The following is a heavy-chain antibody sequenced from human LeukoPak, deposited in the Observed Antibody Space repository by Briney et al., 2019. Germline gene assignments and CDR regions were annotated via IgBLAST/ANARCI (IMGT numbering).Heavy chain of an antibody. CDR3: ARGPYCGAGGCYSRWFDP. D-gene: IGHD2-15*01. CDR1: GGSFSNYY. V-gene: IGHV4-34*01. J-gene: IGHJ5*02. Sequence: SETLSLTCAVYGGSFSNYYWTWIRQPPGKGLEWIGEINHSGSARYNPSLKSRGIISVDTSKNQFSLKLSSVTAADTAVYYCARGPYCGAGGCYSRWFDPWGQGTLVTVSS. CDR2: INHSGSA.